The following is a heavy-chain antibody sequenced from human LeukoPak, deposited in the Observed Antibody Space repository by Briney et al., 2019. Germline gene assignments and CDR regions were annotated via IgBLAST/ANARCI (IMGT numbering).Heavy chain of an antibody. CDR3: ASWDIVVVPAATYGYFDY. V-gene: IGHV3-23*01. CDR2: ISGSGGST. D-gene: IGHD2-2*01. Sequence: PGGSLRLSCAASGFNFSSYAMSWVRQAPGKGLECVSAISGSGGSTYYADSVKGRFTISRDNSKNTLYLQMNSLRAEDTAVYYCASWDIVVVPAATYGYFDYWGQGTLVTVSS. CDR1: GFNFSSYA. J-gene: IGHJ4*02.